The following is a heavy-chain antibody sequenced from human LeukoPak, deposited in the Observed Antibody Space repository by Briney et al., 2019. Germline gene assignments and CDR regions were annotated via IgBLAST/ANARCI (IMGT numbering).Heavy chain of an antibody. Sequence: SVRVSCKNSGGTFSRHAFSWVRQAPGQGPEWMGGITPMFGTPKNAQKFQGRVTLSADESATTVYMELTNLRLEDTAVYYCARWAAPRESGGDFWSGPFDYWGQGTLVTVSS. CDR3: ARWAAPRESGGDFWSGPFDY. CDR1: GGTFSRHA. J-gene: IGHJ4*02. V-gene: IGHV1-69*13. CDR2: ITPMFGTP. D-gene: IGHD3-3*01.